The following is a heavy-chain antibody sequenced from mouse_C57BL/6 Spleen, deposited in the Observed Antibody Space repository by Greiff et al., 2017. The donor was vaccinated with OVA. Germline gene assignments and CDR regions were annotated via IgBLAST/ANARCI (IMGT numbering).Heavy chain of an antibody. CDR3: AREGGYSAWFAY. Sequence: QVQLQQSGAELARPGASVKLSCKASGYTFTSYGISWVKQRTGQGLEWIGEIYSRSGNTYYNEKFKGKATLTADKSSSTAYMELRSLTSEDSAVYFCAREGGYSAWFAYWGQGTLVTVSA. CDR2: IYSRSGNT. D-gene: IGHD1-1*01. CDR1: GYTFTSYG. J-gene: IGHJ3*01. V-gene: IGHV1-81*01.